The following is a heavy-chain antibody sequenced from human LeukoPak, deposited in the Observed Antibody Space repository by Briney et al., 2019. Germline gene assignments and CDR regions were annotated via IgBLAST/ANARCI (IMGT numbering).Heavy chain of an antibody. J-gene: IGHJ4*02. V-gene: IGHV3-48*02. Sequence: GGSLRISCAASGFTFSSYSINWVRQAPGKGLEWVSYISSSSTAIYYAGSVKGRFTISRDNAENSLYLQMSSLRDEDTAVYYCARAAGGAAGLRRTFDYWGQGILVTVSS. CDR2: ISSSSTAI. CDR1: GFTFSSYS. D-gene: IGHD6-13*01. CDR3: ARAAGGAAGLRRTFDY.